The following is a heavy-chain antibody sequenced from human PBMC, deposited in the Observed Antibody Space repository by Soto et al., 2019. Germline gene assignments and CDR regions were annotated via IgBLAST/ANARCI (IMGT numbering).Heavy chain of an antibody. CDR2: IIPILGIA. D-gene: IGHD2-2*03. CDR1: GSVVSGYT. CDR3: ASELGMDGNRRSGVPN. Sequence: VKCWGRVYGSVVSGYTNNWVRQAPGQGLEWMGRIIPILGIANYAQKFQGRVTINADKSTSTAYMELTSLRSEDTAVYSCASELGMDGNRRSGVPNWGQCTLATVSS. V-gene: IGHV1-69*02. J-gene: IGHJ1*01.